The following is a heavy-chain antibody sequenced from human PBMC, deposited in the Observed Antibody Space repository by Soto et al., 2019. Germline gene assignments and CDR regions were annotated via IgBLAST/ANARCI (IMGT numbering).Heavy chain of an antibody. D-gene: IGHD1-26*01. CDR1: GYTFTSYG. V-gene: IGHV1-18*01. Sequence: ASVKVSCKASGYTFTSYGISWVRQAPGQGLEWMGWISAYNGNTNYAQKLRGRVTMTTDTSTSTAYMELRSLRSDDTAVYYCARGGVFEIPPYYFDYWGQGTLVTVSS. J-gene: IGHJ4*02. CDR3: ARGGVFEIPPYYFDY. CDR2: ISAYNGNT.